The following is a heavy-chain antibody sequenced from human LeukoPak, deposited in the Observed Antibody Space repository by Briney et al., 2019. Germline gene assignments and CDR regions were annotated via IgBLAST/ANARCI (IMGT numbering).Heavy chain of an antibody. Sequence: GGSLRLSCXASGFTFSDFXXXXXXXAXXXXXXXXXSIKQDXSENYYVXXXKXRXXXXRDNVKNSLYLQMNSLRAEDTAVYYCATYWRYFDWLLSDIWGLGTMVTVSS. CDR2: IKQDXSEN. CDR3: ATYWRYFDWLLSDI. CDR1: GFTFSDFX. D-gene: IGHD3-9*01. V-gene: IGHV3-7*03. J-gene: IGHJ3*02.